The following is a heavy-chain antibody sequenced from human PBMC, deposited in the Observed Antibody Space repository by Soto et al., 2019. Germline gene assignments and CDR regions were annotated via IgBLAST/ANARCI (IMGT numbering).Heavy chain of an antibody. CDR3: AREGVNYHYYGMDV. V-gene: IGHV3-30-3*01. D-gene: IGHD3-16*01. Sequence: QVQLVESGGGVVQPGRSLRLSCAASVFTFSTYTMHWVRQAPGKGLEWVAVISSDGSNKYYADSVKGRFTISRDNSKNTLYLQMNSLRAEDTAVFYCAREGVNYHYYGMDVWGQGTTVTVSS. J-gene: IGHJ6*02. CDR2: ISSDGSNK. CDR1: VFTFSTYT.